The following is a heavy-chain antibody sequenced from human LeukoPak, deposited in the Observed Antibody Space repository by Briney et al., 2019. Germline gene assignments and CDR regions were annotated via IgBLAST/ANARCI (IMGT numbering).Heavy chain of an antibody. D-gene: IGHD1-26*01. CDR1: GFTFDDYG. J-gene: IGHJ4*02. CDR2: ISSSGSTI. Sequence: GGSLRLSCAASGFTFDDYGMSWVRQAPGKGLEWVSYISSSGSTIYYADSVKGRFTISRDNAKNSLYLQMNSLRAEDTAVYYCASDPVVGATLGGNWGQGTLVTVSS. CDR3: ASDPVVGATLGGN. V-gene: IGHV3-48*03.